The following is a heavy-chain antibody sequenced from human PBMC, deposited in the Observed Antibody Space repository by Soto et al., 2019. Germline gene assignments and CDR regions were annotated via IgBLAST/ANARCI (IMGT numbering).Heavy chain of an antibody. Sequence: VQLVESGGGLVKPGGSLRLSCAASGFTFSSYSMNWVRQAPGKGLEWVSSISSSSSYIYYADSVKGRFTISRDNAKYSLYLQMKSLRAEDTAVYYCARGFEYSGSYSYLDYWGQGALVTVSS. CDR1: GFTFSSYS. CDR3: ARGFEYSGSYSYLDY. D-gene: IGHD1-26*01. V-gene: IGHV3-21*01. J-gene: IGHJ4*02. CDR2: ISSSSSYI.